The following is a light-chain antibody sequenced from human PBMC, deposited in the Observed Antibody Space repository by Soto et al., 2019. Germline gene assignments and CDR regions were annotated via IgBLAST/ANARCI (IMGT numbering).Light chain of an antibody. CDR1: ESMSNC. V-gene: IGKV1-5*01. Sequence: DLGGTQSPSTLSASVVDMVPITCRASESMSNCLAWYQQKPGKAPKLLISGASSLQSGVPSRFSGSASGTEFTLTIGSLEPDDFATYFCQQYYNYSTFGQGTKVDIK. J-gene: IGKJ1*01. CDR3: QQYYNYST. CDR2: GAS.